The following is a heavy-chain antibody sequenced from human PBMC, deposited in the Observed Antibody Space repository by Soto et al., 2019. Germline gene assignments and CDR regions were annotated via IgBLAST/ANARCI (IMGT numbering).Heavy chain of an antibody. D-gene: IGHD3-22*01. J-gene: IGHJ4*02. CDR2: IKQDGSEK. Sequence: GGSLRLACAASGFIFRNYYVSWVRQAPGKGLEWVANIKQDGSEKNYVDSVKGRFTISRDNAKNSLYLQMDSLGAEDAAVYHCAREMGSGYPYFDYWGQGTLVTVSS. CDR3: AREMGSGYPYFDY. V-gene: IGHV3-7*01. CDR1: GFIFRNYY.